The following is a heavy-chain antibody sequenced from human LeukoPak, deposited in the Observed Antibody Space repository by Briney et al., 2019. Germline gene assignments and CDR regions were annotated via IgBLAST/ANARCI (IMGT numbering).Heavy chain of an antibody. Sequence: PGGSLRLSCAASGFPFSGYGLSWVRQAPGKGLEWVSAVSGSGYNTYYTDSVKGRFTISRDNSKNTVSLQMNSLRAEDTAVYYCAKLSGSGLWYYFDFWGHGTLVTVSS. CDR2: VSGSGYNT. D-gene: IGHD6-19*01. CDR1: GFPFSGYG. CDR3: AKLSGSGLWYYFDF. J-gene: IGHJ4*01. V-gene: IGHV3-23*01.